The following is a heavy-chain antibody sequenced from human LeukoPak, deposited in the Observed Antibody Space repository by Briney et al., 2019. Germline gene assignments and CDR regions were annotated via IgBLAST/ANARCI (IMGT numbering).Heavy chain of an antibody. J-gene: IGHJ4*02. CDR2: ITYTGNT. Sequence: ASVKVSCKASGYTFTSYGISWVRQAPGQGLEWMGWITYTGNTNYAQNLQGRVTMATDTSSSTAYMALRSLRSDDTAVYYCTRGDWNYGRTDYWGQRTLVSVSS. CDR1: GYTFTSYG. CDR3: TRGDWNYGRTDY. V-gene: IGHV1-18*01. D-gene: IGHD1-7*01.